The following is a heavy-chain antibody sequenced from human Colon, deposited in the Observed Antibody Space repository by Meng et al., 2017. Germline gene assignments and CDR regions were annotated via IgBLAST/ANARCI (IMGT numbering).Heavy chain of an antibody. J-gene: IGHJ4*02. Sequence: QVQLQDSGPGLVKPCDTLSLTCAVSGGSISTYYWSWIRQPPGKGLEWIGNNYYSGSTNYNPSLASRVTISVDSSKNQFSLKLSSVTAADTAVYYCARHQNGGTYPLDYWGQGTLVTVSS. D-gene: IGHD3-16*02. V-gene: IGHV4-59*08. CDR1: GGSISTYY. CDR2: NYYSGST. CDR3: ARHQNGGTYPLDY.